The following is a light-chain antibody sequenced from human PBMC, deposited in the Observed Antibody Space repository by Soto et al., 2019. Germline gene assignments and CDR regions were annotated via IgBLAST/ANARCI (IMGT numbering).Light chain of an antibody. V-gene: IGKV1-5*03. CDR1: QSISSR. CDR2: RAS. J-gene: IGKJ1*01. Sequence: DIQMTQSPSTLSASVGDRVTITCRASQSISSRLAWYRQKPGKAPKLLIYRASTLKSGVPSRFSGSGSGTEFTLTISSLQPDDFATYYCQHYNSYSEAFGQGTKVDI. CDR3: QHYNSYSEA.